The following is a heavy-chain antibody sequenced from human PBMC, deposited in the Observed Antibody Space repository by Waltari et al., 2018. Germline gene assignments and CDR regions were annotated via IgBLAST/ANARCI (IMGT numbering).Heavy chain of an antibody. CDR1: GFHLDTYG. D-gene: IGHD6-6*01. J-gene: IGHJ4*02. CDR3: ARDDRSIAALQY. CDR2: IWFDGTTT. Sequence: QVQLVESGGGVVQPGRSLRLSCAAYGFHLDTYGMHWVRQAPGKGLEWVAIIWFDGTTTYYADSVKGRFTISRDSSRNTVYLQMKSLRAEDTAVYYCARDDRSIAALQYWGQGTLVTVSS. V-gene: IGHV3-33*08.